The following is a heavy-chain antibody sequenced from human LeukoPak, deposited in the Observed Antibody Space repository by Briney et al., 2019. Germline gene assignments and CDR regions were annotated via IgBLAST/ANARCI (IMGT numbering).Heavy chain of an antibody. CDR3: AKVVYFDWLWDY. CDR1: GFTFDDYG. Sequence: GGSLRLSCAASGFTFDDYGMSWVRQAPGKGLEWVSAISGSGGSTYYADSVKGRFTISRDNSKNTLYLQMNSLRAEDTAVYYCAKVVYFDWLWDYWGQGTLVTVSS. CDR2: ISGSGGST. J-gene: IGHJ4*02. D-gene: IGHD3-9*01. V-gene: IGHV3-23*01.